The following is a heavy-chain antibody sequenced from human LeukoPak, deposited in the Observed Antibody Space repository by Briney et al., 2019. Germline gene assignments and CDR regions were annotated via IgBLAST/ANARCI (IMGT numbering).Heavy chain of an antibody. Sequence: PGGSLRLSCAASGFTFSSYAMSWVRQAPGKGLEWVANIKQDGSEKYYVDSVKGRFTISRDNAKNSLYLQMNSLRAEDTAVYYCARYGDLDAFDIWGQGTMVTVSS. D-gene: IGHD4-17*01. J-gene: IGHJ3*02. CDR3: ARYGDLDAFDI. CDR2: IKQDGSEK. V-gene: IGHV3-7*01. CDR1: GFTFSSYA.